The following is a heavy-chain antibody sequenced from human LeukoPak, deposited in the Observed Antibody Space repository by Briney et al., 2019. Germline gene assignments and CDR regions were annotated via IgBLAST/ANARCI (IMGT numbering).Heavy chain of an antibody. D-gene: IGHD5-12*01. CDR1: GFTFDNYA. CDR2: IRSKIYGGTT. CDR3: VRYSGDADY. V-gene: IGHV3-49*03. J-gene: IGHJ4*02. Sequence: PGGSLRLSCRASGFTFDNYAMRWFRQAPGKGLEWVGFIRSKIYGGTTEYAASVKGRFTISRDDSKSIAYLQMNSLKSEDTAVYYCVRYSGDADYWGQGTLVTVSS.